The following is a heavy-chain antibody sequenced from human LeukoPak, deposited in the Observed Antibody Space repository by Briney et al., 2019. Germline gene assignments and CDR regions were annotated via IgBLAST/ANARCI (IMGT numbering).Heavy chain of an antibody. Sequence: PSETLSLTCTVSGGSISSSSYYWGWIRQPPGKGLEWIGSIYYSGSTYYDPSLKSRVTISVDTSKNQFSLKLSSVTAADTAVYYCARVTRPTHYYDSPMAVGAFDIWGQGTMVTVSS. CDR3: ARVTRPTHYYDSPMAVGAFDI. V-gene: IGHV4-39*07. D-gene: IGHD3-22*01. CDR1: GGSISSSSYY. CDR2: IYYSGST. J-gene: IGHJ3*02.